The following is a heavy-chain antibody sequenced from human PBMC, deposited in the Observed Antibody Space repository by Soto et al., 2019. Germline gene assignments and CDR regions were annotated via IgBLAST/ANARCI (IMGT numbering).Heavy chain of an antibody. CDR3: AHDRGFGVVSPSHDY. CDR1: GFTFRNFV. D-gene: IGHD2-21*01. CDR2: IRGTGGET. J-gene: IGHJ4*01. Sequence: EVQLLESGGGIVQPGGSLRVSCVASGFTFRNFVMSWVRQAPGKGLEWVSAIRGTGGETFYADSVKGRFTISRDNSKNTLYLQMNSLRDEDTALYVCAHDRGFGVVSPSHDYCGHGTLVTVSS. V-gene: IGHV3-23*01.